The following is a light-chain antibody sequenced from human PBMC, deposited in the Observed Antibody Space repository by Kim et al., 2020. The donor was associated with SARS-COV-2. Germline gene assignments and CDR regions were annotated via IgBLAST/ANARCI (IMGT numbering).Light chain of an antibody. V-gene: IGLV1-44*01. J-gene: IGLJ3*02. Sequence: ELTQPPSASGTPGQRVTISCSGSRSNVEINPVNWYQHLPGAAPSLLIHTDNQRPSGIPDRLSGSKSGASASLTITGLQSEDEAVYYCEVWDDNLRGPVFGGGTQLTVL. CDR2: TDN. CDR3: EVWDDNLRGPV. CDR1: RSNVEINP.